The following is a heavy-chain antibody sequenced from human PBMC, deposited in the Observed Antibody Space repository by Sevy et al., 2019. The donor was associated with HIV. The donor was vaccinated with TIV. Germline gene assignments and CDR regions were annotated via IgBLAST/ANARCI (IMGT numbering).Heavy chain of an antibody. J-gene: IGHJ4*02. Sequence: GGSLRLSRAASGFTFSSYGMHWVRQAPGKGLEWVAVIWYDGSNKYYADSVKGRFTISRDNSKNTLYLQMNSLRAEDTAVYYCARAVDYGSGSYYLDYWGQGTLVTVSS. D-gene: IGHD3-10*01. CDR2: IWYDGSNK. CDR1: GFTFSSYG. CDR3: ARAVDYGSGSYYLDY. V-gene: IGHV3-33*01.